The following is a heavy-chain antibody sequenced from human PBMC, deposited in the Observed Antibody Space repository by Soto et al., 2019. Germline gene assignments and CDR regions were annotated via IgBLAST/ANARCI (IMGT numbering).Heavy chain of an antibody. CDR3: AKVYSSSWYAFDY. CDR1: GFTFSSYG. CDR2: IWYDGSNK. J-gene: IGHJ4*02. D-gene: IGHD6-13*01. Sequence: GGSLRLSCAASGFTFSSYGMHWVRQAPGEGLEWVAVIWYDGSNKYYADSVKGRFTISRDNSKNTLYLQMNSLRAEDTAVYYCAKVYSSSWYAFDYWGQGTLVTVSS. V-gene: IGHV3-33*06.